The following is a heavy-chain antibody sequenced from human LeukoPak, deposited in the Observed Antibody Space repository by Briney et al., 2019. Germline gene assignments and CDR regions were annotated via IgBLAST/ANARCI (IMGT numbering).Heavy chain of an antibody. Sequence: ASVKVSCKASGGTFSSYAISWVRQAPGQGLEWMGRINPNSGGTNYAQKFQGRVTMTRDTSISTAYMELSRLRSDDTAVYYCARDADYDYVWGSYRSNYFDYWGQGALVTVSS. D-gene: IGHD3-16*02. J-gene: IGHJ4*02. CDR1: GGTFSSYA. CDR3: ARDADYDYVWGSYRSNYFDY. V-gene: IGHV1-2*06. CDR2: INPNSGGT.